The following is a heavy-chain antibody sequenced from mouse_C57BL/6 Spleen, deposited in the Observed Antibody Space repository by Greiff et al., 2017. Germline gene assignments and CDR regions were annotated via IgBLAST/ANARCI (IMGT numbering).Heavy chain of an antibody. D-gene: IGHD1-1*01. CDR1: GYAFTNYL. CDR2: INPGSGGT. V-gene: IGHV1-54*01. Sequence: VQLQQSGAELVRPGTSVKVSCKASGYAFTNYLIEWVKQRPGQGLEWIGVINPGSGGTNYNEKFKGKATLTADKSSSTAYMQLSSLTSEDSAVYFCARSGAFITTVVAYYFDYWGQGTTLTVSS. J-gene: IGHJ2*01. CDR3: ARSGAFITTVVAYYFDY.